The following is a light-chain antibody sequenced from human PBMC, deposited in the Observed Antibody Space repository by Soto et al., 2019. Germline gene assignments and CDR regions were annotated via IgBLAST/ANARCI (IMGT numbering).Light chain of an antibody. CDR2: EVS. J-gene: IGLJ1*01. CDR1: SSDVGGYIY. Sequence: QSALTQPASVSGSPGQSITISCSGTSSDVGGYIYVSWYQQHPGKAPKLMIYEVSNRPSGVSNRFSGSKSGNTASLTISGXXXXXXXXXXCXSXTSTTPGYVFGTGTKLTVL. V-gene: IGLV2-14*01. CDR3: XSXTSTTPGYV.